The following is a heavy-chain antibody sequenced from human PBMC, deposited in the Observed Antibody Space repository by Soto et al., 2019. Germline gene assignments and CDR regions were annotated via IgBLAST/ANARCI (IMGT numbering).Heavy chain of an antibody. J-gene: IGHJ4*02. CDR2: ISGSGGST. CDR3: AKDNRITFGGVIVIPELFFDY. D-gene: IGHD3-16*02. Sequence: GGSLRLSCAASGFTFSSYAMSWVRQAPGKGLEWVSAISGSGGSTYYADSGKGRFTISRDNSKNTLYLQMKSLRAEDTAVYYCAKDNRITFGGVIVIPELFFDYWVQGTMVIVS. CDR1: GFTFSSYA. V-gene: IGHV3-23*01.